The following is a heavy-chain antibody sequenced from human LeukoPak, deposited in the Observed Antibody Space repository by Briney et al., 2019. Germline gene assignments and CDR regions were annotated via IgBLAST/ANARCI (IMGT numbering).Heavy chain of an antibody. J-gene: IGHJ6*02. CDR1: GFTFSSYA. Sequence: GGSLRLSCAASGFTFSSYAMHWVRQAPGKGPEWVAVVSKDGGIKFYAASLKGRVTISRDHSKNTLYLQMNSRRVDATAVYLCARGHYKGGSQSNTSYDNGMDAWGQGTPVTVSS. CDR3: ARGHYKGGSQSNTSYDNGMDA. D-gene: IGHD4-11*01. V-gene: IGHV3-30-3*01. CDR2: VSKDGGIK.